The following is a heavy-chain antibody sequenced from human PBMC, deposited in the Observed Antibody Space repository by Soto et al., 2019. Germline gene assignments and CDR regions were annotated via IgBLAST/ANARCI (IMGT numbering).Heavy chain of an antibody. J-gene: IGHJ6*02. CDR1: GYTFTSCY. CDR3: ASDYFPLTATNYYYYRLDV. D-gene: IGHD2-21*02. V-gene: IGHV1-46*01. Sequence: ASVKVSCKASGYTFTSCYMHWVRQAPGQGLEWMGIINPSGGSTSYAQKFQGRVTMTRDTSTSTVYMELSSLRSEDTAVYYCASDYFPLTATNYYYYRLDVWGQGTTVTVSS. CDR2: INPSGGST.